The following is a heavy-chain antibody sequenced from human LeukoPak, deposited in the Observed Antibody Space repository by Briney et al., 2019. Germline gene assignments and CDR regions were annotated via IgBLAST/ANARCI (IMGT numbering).Heavy chain of an antibody. V-gene: IGHV3-7*01. Sequence: GGSLRLSCAASGFTFRSSAMHWVRQAPGKGLEWVANIKQDGSEKYYVDSVKGRFTISRDNAKNSLYLQMNSLRAEDTAVYYCARLPYDFWSGYSYFDYWGQGTLATVSS. CDR2: IKQDGSEK. CDR3: ARLPYDFWSGYSYFDY. CDR1: GFTFRSSA. D-gene: IGHD3-3*01. J-gene: IGHJ4*02.